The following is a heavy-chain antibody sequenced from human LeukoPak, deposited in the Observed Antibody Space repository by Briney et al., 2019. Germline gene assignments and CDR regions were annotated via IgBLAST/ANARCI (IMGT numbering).Heavy chain of an antibody. CDR1: GYTLTELS. CDR2: FDPEDGET. Sequence: ASVKVSCKVSGYTLTELSMHWVRQAPGKGLEWMGGFDPEDGETIYAQKFQGRVTMTEDTSTDTAYMELSSLRSEDTAVCYCATASSGWYGYFDYWGQGTLVTVSS. CDR3: ATASSGWYGYFDY. V-gene: IGHV1-24*01. D-gene: IGHD6-19*01. J-gene: IGHJ4*02.